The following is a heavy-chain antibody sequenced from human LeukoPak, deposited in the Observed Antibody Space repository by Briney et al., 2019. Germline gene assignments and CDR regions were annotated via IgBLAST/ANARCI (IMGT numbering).Heavy chain of an antibody. V-gene: IGHV1-8*03. J-gene: IGHJ5*02. CDR1: GYTFTGYY. CDR3: ARGLLSFMRSDYSNYWDNWFDP. D-gene: IGHD4-11*01. CDR2: MNPNSGNT. Sequence: GASVKVSCKASGYTFTGYYMHWVRQAPGQGLEWMGWMNPNSGNTGYAQKFQGRVTITRNTSISTAYMELSSLRSEDTAVYYCARGLLSFMRSDYSNYWDNWFDPWGQGTLVTVSS.